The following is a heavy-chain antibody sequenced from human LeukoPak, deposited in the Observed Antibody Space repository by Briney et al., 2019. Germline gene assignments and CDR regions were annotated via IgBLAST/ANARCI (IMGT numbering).Heavy chain of an antibody. CDR1: GYSFSSYG. J-gene: IGHJ5*02. Sequence: ASVKVSCKASGYSFSSYGFTWVRQAPGQGLEWMGWISPDKANTNYAQKLQGRVTMTTDTSTTTAYMELRSLRSDDTAVYYCARVGWGYVAGSSADPWGQGTLVTVSS. CDR3: ARVGWGYVAGSSADP. D-gene: IGHD3-10*01. V-gene: IGHV1-18*04. CDR2: ISPDKANT.